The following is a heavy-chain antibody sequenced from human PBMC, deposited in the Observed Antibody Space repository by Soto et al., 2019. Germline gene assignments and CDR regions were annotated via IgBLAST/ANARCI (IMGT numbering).Heavy chain of an antibody. D-gene: IGHD1-26*01. CDR2: ISYDGSNK. J-gene: IGHJ4*02. CDR1: GFTFSSYA. V-gene: IGHV3-30-3*01. Sequence: QVQLVESGGGVGQPGRSLRLSCAASGFTFSSYAMHWVRQAPGKGLEWVAVISYDGSNKYYADSVKGRFTISRDNSKNTLYLQMNSLRAEDTAVYYCATSEGVGATSVDYWGQGTLVTVSS. CDR3: ATSEGVGATSVDY.